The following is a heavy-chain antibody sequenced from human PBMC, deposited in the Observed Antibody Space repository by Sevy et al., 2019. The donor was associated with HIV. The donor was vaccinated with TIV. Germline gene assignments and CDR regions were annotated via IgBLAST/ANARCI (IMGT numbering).Heavy chain of an antibody. D-gene: IGHD2-8*01. CDR2: IYYSGST. J-gene: IGHJ3*02. Sequence: SETLSLTCTVSGGSISSGGYYWSWIRQHPGKGLEWIGYIYYSGSTSYNPSLKSRVTISVDTSKNQFSLKLSSVTAADTAVYYCARDRRMVSHAFDIWGQGTMVTVSS. CDR3: ARDRRMVSHAFDI. CDR1: GGSISSGGYY. V-gene: IGHV4-31*03.